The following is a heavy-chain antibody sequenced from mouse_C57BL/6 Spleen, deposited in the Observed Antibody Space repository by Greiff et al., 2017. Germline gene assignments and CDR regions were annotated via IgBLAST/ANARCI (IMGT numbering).Heavy chain of an antibody. Sequence: QVQLQQSGAELVRPGASVTLSCKASGYTFTDYEMHWVKQTPVHGLEWIGAIDPETGGTAYNQKFKGKAILTADKSSRTAYMELRSRTSEEYAVEYCTREGRGYGNLHAMGYWGQRTSVTVSS. CDR3: TREGRGYGNLHAMGY. D-gene: IGHD2-1*01. V-gene: IGHV1-15*01. CDR2: IDPETGGT. J-gene: IGHJ4*01. CDR1: GYTFTDYE.